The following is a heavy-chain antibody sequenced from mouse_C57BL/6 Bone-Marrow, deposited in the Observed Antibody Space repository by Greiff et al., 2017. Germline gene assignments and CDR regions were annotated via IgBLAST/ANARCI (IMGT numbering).Heavy chain of an antibody. J-gene: IGHJ4*01. V-gene: IGHV1-54*01. CDR2: INPGSGGP. CDR1: GYAFTNYL. Sequence: QVQLKQSGAELVRPGTSVKVSCKASGYAFTNYLIEWVKQRPGQGLEWIGVINPGSGGPNYNEKFKGKATLTAEKSSSTAYMQLSSLTSEDSAVYFCARKGNYYAMDYWGQGTSVTVSS. CDR3: ARKGNYYAMDY.